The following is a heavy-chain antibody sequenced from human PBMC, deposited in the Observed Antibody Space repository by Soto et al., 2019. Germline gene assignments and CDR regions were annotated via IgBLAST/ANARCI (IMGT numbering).Heavy chain of an antibody. J-gene: IGHJ4*02. V-gene: IGHV4-4*03. Sequence: PESLSLTCDVSGASIRIDNWWTWVRQPPGRGLEWIGEVYHSGSTNYSPSLKSRVTISVDKSKNQFSLKLRPVTAADTGVDYCARRIVVEAGSLTGNIWGQGTLVTVS. CDR2: VYHSGST. CDR1: GASIRIDNW. D-gene: IGHD2-2*01. CDR3: ARRIVVEAGSLTGNI.